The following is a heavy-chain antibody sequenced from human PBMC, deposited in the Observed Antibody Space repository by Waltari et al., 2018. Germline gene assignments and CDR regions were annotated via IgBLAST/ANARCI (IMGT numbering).Heavy chain of an antibody. CDR1: GGSISSSNW. V-gene: IGHV4-4*02. CDR2: IYHSGST. Sequence: QVQLQESGPGLVKPSGTLSLTCAVSGGSISSSNWWSWVRQPPGKGLEWIGEIYHSGSTNYNPSLKSRVTISVDKSKNQFSLKLSSVTAADTAVYYCARDRRYYYDSSGYSNFDYWGQGTLVTVSS. D-gene: IGHD3-22*01. CDR3: ARDRRYYYDSSGYSNFDY. J-gene: IGHJ4*02.